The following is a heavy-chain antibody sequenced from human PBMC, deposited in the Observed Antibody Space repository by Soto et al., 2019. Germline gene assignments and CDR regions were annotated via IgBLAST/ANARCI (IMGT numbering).Heavy chain of an antibody. V-gene: IGHV1-3*01. CDR3: ARNSQWRGTPDH. D-gene: IGHD1-7*01. Sequence: ASVKVSCKASGYTFTSYAMHWVRQAPGQRLEWMGWINAGNGNTKYSQKFQGRVTITRDTSASTAYMELSSLGSEDTALYDRARNSQWRGTPDHWGQGTLVTVSS. CDR2: INAGNGNT. J-gene: IGHJ5*02. CDR1: GYTFTSYA.